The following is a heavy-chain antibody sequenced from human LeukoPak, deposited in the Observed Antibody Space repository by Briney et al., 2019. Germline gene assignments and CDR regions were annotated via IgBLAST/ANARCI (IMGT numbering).Heavy chain of an antibody. V-gene: IGHV4-39*07. J-gene: IGHJ4*02. D-gene: IGHD2-2*01. CDR2: IYYSGST. CDR1: GGSISSSSYY. CDR3: AREPIVVVPAAPSGGFDY. Sequence: PSETLSLTCTVSGGSISSSSYYWGWIRQPPGKGLEWIGSIYYSGSTYSNPSLTSRVTISVDTSKNQFSLKLSSVTAADTAVYYCAREPIVVVPAAPSGGFDYWGQGTLVTVSS.